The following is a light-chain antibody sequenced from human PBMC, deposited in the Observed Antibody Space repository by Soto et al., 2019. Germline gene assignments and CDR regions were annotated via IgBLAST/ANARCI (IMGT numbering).Light chain of an antibody. V-gene: IGKV3-15*01. CDR1: QSVSSS. Sequence: EIVMTQSPATLSVSPGERATLSCRASQSVSSSLAWYQQKPGQAPRLLIYGASSRATGIPASFSGSGSGTEFTLTISSLQSEDFAVYYCQQYNKWPITFGQGTRLEIK. J-gene: IGKJ5*01. CDR2: GAS. CDR3: QQYNKWPIT.